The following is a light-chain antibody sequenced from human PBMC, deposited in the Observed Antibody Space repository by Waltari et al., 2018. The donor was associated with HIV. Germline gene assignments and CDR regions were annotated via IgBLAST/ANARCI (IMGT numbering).Light chain of an antibody. CDR3: QQYSSSPQT. V-gene: IGKV3-20*01. Sequence: EIVLTQSPGTLSLSPGERATLSCRASQSISSNYLAWYQQRPGQAPSLLIYGASNRATGIPDRFSGSGSGTDFTLTINRLEPEDFAIFYCQQYSSSPQTFGQGTKVEIK. J-gene: IGKJ1*01. CDR2: GAS. CDR1: QSISSNY.